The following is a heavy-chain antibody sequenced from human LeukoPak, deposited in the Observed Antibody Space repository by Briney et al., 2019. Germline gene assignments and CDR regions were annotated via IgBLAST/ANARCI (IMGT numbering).Heavy chain of an antibody. CDR2: ISSSSSTI. V-gene: IGHV3-48*04. CDR3: ARDRGYYDPSDAFDI. J-gene: IGHJ3*02. D-gene: IGHD3-22*01. Sequence: GGSLRLSCAASGFTFSSYSMSWVRQAPGKGLEWVSYISSSSSTIYYADSVKGRFTISRDNAKNSLYLQMNSLRAEDTAAYYCARDRGYYDPSDAFDIWGQGTMVTVSS. CDR1: GFTFSSYS.